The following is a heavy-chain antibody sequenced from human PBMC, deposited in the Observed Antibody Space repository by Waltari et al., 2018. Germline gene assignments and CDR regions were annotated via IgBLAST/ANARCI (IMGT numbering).Heavy chain of an antibody. Sequence: EVQLLESGGGLVQPGGSLRLSCAASGFTFSGYTMTWVRQAPGKGWEWGSTIRGSGGDTYYADAVKGRFTISRDNSRNTLYLQMNTLRAGDTAVYYCAKSLGDTYGRYPMDYWGQGTLVTVSS. CDR3: AKSLGDTYGRYPMDY. CDR2: IRGSGGDT. CDR1: GFTFSGYT. J-gene: IGHJ4*02. D-gene: IGHD3-10*01. V-gene: IGHV3-23*01.